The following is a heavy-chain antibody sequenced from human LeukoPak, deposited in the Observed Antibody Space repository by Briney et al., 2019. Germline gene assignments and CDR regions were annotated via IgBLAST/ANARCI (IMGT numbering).Heavy chain of an antibody. D-gene: IGHD1-7*01. V-gene: IGHV3-21*01. CDR1: GFTFSSYS. Sequence: GGSLRLSCAASGFTFSSYSMNWVRQAPGKGLEWVSSISSSSRYIYYADSVKGRFTISRDNAKNSLYLQMNSLRAEDTAVYYCARDDNTGITGTTRRDPHSSLDYWGQGTLVTVSS. CDR2: ISSSSRYI. J-gene: IGHJ4*02. CDR3: ARDDNTGITGTTRRDPHSSLDY.